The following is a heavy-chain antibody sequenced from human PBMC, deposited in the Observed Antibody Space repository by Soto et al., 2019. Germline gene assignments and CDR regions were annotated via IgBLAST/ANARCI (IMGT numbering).Heavy chain of an antibody. CDR2: IIPISGTA. J-gene: IGHJ6*02. CDR1: GGTFSSYC. CDR3: ARSQGSSTSLEIYYYYYYGMDV. Sequence: QVQLVQSGAGVKKPGSSVKVSCKASGGTFSSYCISWVRQAPGQGLEWMGGIIPISGTAHYAQKFQGRVTITADESTSTAYMELSSLRSEDTAVYYCARSQGSSTSLEIYYYYYYGMDVWGQGTTVTVSS. V-gene: IGHV1-69*01. D-gene: IGHD2-2*01.